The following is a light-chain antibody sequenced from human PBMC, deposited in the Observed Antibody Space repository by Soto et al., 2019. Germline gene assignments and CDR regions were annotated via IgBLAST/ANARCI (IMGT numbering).Light chain of an antibody. Sequence: AIQLTQSPPSLSATVGDGVTITCRASQGMAHALVWYQQKPGKPPKLLISDASTLESVVPSRFAGGGYVTNFTLTSTSLQPEDFATYSCQQCSGYPLTFGGGTKVEI. CDR2: DAS. CDR3: QQCSGYPLT. V-gene: IGKV1-13*02. J-gene: IGKJ4*01. CDR1: QGMAHA.